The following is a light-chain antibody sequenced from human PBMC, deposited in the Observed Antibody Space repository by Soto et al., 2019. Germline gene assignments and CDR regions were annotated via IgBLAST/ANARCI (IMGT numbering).Light chain of an antibody. CDR3: QQLNSFPIA. CDR2: GAS. Sequence: IQLIQSPSSLSASVGDRVTITCRASQGISSFLAWYQQKPGRAPKLLIYGASTLQSGVLSRFSGSGSGTDFTLTISSLQPEDFATYYCQQLNSFPIAFGPGTKVEIQ. CDR1: QGISSF. J-gene: IGKJ3*01. V-gene: IGKV1-9*01.